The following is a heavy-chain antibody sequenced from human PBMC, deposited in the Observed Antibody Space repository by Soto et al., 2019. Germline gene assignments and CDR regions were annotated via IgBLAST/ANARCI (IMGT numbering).Heavy chain of an antibody. CDR2: IYSGGST. Sequence: PGGSLRLSCAASGFTVSSNYMSWVRQAPGKGLEWVSVIYSGGSTYYADSVKGRFTISRHNSKNTLYLQMNSLRAEDTAVYYCARFTNYYFDYWGQGTLVTSPQ. CDR1: GFTVSSNY. D-gene: IGHD3-3*01. V-gene: IGHV3-53*04. CDR3: ARFTNYYFDY. J-gene: IGHJ4*02.